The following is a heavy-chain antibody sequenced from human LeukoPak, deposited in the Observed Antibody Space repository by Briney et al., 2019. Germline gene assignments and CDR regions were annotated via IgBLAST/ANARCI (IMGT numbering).Heavy chain of an antibody. V-gene: IGHV3-64*01. CDR1: GFTFSSYA. Sequence: GGSLRLSCAASGFTFSSYAMHWVRQAPGKGLEYVSAISSNGGSTYYANSVKGRFTIPRDNSKNTLYLQMGSLRAEDMAVYYCARGWELLGIDYWGQGTLVTVSS. CDR3: ARGWELLGIDY. CDR2: ISSNGGST. D-gene: IGHD1-26*01. J-gene: IGHJ4*02.